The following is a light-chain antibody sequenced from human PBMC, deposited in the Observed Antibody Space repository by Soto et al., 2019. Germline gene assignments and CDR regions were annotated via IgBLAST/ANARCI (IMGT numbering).Light chain of an antibody. Sequence: QAVVTQEPSLTVSPGGTVTLTCGSSFGAVTKDNYPYWFQQKPGQAPRTLIYDTNNRQSWTPGRFSGSILGGKAALTLSGAQPEDEADYYCQSYDSSLSVLFGGGTKLTVL. V-gene: IGLV7-46*01. J-gene: IGLJ2*01. CDR1: FGAVTKDNY. CDR2: DTN. CDR3: QSYDSSLSVL.